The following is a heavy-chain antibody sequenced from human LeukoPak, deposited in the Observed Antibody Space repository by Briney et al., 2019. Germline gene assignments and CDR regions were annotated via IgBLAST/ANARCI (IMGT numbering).Heavy chain of an antibody. D-gene: IGHD5-18*01. J-gene: IGHJ4*02. CDR2: IKQDGSEK. CDR3: ARDRGYSYGYALDY. Sequence: GGSLRLSCAASGFTFSSYSMNWVRQAPGKGLEWVANIKQDGSEKFYVDSVKGRFTISRDNAKNSLYLQMNSLRAEDTAVYYCARDRGYSYGYALDYWGQGTLVTVSS. V-gene: IGHV3-7*01. CDR1: GFTFSSYS.